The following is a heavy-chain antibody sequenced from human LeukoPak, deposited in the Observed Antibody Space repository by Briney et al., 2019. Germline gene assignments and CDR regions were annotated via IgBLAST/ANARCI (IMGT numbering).Heavy chain of an antibody. CDR2: ISSSSSYI. V-gene: IGHV3-21*01. J-gene: IGHJ4*02. CDR3: ARDRHSSGWYADY. D-gene: IGHD6-19*01. CDR1: GFTFSSYS. Sequence: GGSLRLSCAASGFTFSSYSMYWVRQAPGKGLEWVSSISSSSSYIYYADSVKGRFTISRDNAKNSLYLQMNSLRAEDTAVYYCARDRHSSGWYADYWGQGTLVTVSS.